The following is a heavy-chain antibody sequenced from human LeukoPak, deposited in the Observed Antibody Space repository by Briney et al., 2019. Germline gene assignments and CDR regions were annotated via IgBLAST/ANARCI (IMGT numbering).Heavy chain of an antibody. CDR3: AKRGRIAAAASAYFDY. CDR2: ISGSGGST. V-gene: IGHV3-23*01. Sequence: AGGSLRLSCAASGFTFSSYAMSWVRQAPGKGLEWVSAISGSGGSTYYADSVKGRFTISRDNSKNTLYLQMNSLRAEDTAVYYCAKRGRIAAAASAYFDYWGQGTLVTVSS. J-gene: IGHJ4*02. D-gene: IGHD6-13*01. CDR1: GFTFSSYA.